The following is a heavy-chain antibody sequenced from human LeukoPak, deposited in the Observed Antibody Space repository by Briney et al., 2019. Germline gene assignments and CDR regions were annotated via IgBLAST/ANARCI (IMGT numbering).Heavy chain of an antibody. V-gene: IGHV3-23*01. CDR1: GFTFTTYA. CDR2: ISGDGDKA. Sequence: GGSLRLSCAASGFTFTTYAINWVRQAPGKGLEWVTGISGDGDKAFYADSVKGRFTISRDNSKNTVSLQMTSLGAEDTALYYCAKDLALAGTGGGFDVWGQGTGVAVSS. J-gene: IGHJ3*01. CDR3: AKDLALAGTGGGFDV. D-gene: IGHD6-19*01.